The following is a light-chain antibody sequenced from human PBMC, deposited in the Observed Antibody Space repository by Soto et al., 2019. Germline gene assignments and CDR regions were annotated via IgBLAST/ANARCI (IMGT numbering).Light chain of an antibody. CDR2: AAS. J-gene: IGKJ1*01. Sequence: DIQMTHSPSALSASVGDRVNTTFLASQSISSYLNWYQQKPGKAPKLLIYAASSLQSGVPSRFSGSGSGTDFTLTISSLQPEDFATYYCQKSYSTPRKFGQGTKVDIK. CDR1: QSISSY. CDR3: QKSYSTPRK. V-gene: IGKV1-39*01.